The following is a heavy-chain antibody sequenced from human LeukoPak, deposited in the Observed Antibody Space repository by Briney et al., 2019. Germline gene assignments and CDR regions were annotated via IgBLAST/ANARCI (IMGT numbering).Heavy chain of an antibody. Sequence: SETLSLTCAVFGGSFSGYFWSWIRQPPGKGLEWIGEINESGSTNYNPSLKSRVTISIDTSKNQFSLKLSSVTAADTAVYYCAREKGSYYPGAFDIWGQGTMVTVSS. CDR3: AREKGSYYPGAFDI. V-gene: IGHV4-34*01. J-gene: IGHJ3*02. D-gene: IGHD1-26*01. CDR1: GGSFSGYF. CDR2: INESGST.